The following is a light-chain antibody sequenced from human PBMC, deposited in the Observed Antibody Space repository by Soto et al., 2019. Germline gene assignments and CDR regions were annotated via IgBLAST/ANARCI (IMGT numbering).Light chain of an antibody. J-gene: IGKJ1*01. CDR1: QGISSW. V-gene: IGKV1-5*03. Sequence: LSASVGDRVTITCRASQGISSWVAWYHQKPGKAPKVLIYKASTLESGVPSRFSGSGSGTEFTLTISSLQPDDFATYYCQQYNSYPWTFGQGTKVDIK. CDR2: KAS. CDR3: QQYNSYPWT.